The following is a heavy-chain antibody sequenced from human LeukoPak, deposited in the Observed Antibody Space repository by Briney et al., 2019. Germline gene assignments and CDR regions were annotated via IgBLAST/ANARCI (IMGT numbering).Heavy chain of an antibody. CDR3: ARASGYNYESSYYFDY. CDR2: IYYSGST. Sequence: PSQTLSLTCTVSGGSISSGGYYWSWIRQHPWKGLEWIGYIYYSGSTYYNPSLKSRVTISVDTSKNQFSLKLSSVTAADTAVYYCARASGYNYESSYYFDYWGQGTLVTVSS. J-gene: IGHJ4*02. V-gene: IGHV4-31*03. D-gene: IGHD5-24*01. CDR1: GGSISSGGYY.